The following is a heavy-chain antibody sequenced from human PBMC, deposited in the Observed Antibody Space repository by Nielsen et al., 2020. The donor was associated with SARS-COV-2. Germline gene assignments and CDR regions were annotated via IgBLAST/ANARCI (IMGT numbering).Heavy chain of an antibody. CDR1: GFTFNSYA. CDR3: ASIVVVPAATNY. Sequence: GESLKISCAASGFTFNSYAMSWVRQAPGKGLEWVSAISGSGGSTYYADSVKGRFTISRDNSKNTLYLQMNSLRAEDTAVYYCASIVVVPAATNYWGQGTLVTVSS. D-gene: IGHD2-2*01. V-gene: IGHV3-23*01. CDR2: ISGSGGST. J-gene: IGHJ4*02.